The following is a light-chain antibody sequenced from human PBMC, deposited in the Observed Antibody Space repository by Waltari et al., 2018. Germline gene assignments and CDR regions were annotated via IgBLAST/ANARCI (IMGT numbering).Light chain of an antibody. CDR1: QDISNS. CDR3: QQFDNLVT. CDR2: GAS. J-gene: IGKJ3*01. V-gene: IGKV1-33*01. Sequence: DIQMTQSPSSLSASVGDRITIPCQASQDISNSLNWFQQKPGKAPKLLIYGASNLEAGVPSRFSGRGSGTHFTLTISSLQPEDLATYYCQQFDNLVTFGPGTKVDLK.